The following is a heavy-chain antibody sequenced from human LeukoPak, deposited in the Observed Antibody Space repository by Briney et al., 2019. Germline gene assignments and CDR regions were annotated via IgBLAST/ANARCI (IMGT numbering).Heavy chain of an antibody. CDR3: ARHSSGNLQPFDS. J-gene: IGHJ4*02. CDR2: ISGSGSNT. V-gene: IGHV3-23*01. D-gene: IGHD3-22*01. Sequence: GGSLRLSCAASGFTFSNYAMSWVRQAPGKGLEWVSGISGSGSNTHYADSVKGRFTISRDNSKNTLYLQMNSLGAEDTGVYYCARHSSGNLQPFDSWGQGTLVSVSS. CDR1: GFTFSNYA.